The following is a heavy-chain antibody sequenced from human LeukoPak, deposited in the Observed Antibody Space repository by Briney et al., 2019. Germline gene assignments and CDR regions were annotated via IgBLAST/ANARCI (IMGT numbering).Heavy chain of an antibody. J-gene: IGHJ6*02. Sequence: ASVKVSCRASGYTFTSYDINWVRQATGQGLEWMGWMNPNSGNTGYAQKFQGRVTMTRNTSISTAYMELSSLRSEDTAVYYRATRFSDFWTYGMDVWGQGTTVTVSS. CDR3: ATRFSDFWTYGMDV. CDR1: GYTFTSYD. CDR2: MNPNSGNT. D-gene: IGHD3-3*01. V-gene: IGHV1-8*01.